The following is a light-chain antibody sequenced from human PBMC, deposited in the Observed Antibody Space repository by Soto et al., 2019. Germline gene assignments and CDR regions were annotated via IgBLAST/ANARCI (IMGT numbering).Light chain of an antibody. J-gene: IGKJ1*01. V-gene: IGKV1-9*01. Sequence: IQLTQSPSSLSASVGDRVTLTCRASQGMSSYLAWYQQKPGKAPKLLIYVTSTLQTGVPSRFSGSGSGTEFTPTISSLQPDDFATYYCQQYNIYWTFGQGTKVDIK. CDR1: QGMSSY. CDR3: QQYNIYWT. CDR2: VTS.